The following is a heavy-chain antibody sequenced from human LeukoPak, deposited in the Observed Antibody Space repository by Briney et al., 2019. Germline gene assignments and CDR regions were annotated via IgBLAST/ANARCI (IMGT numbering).Heavy chain of an antibody. CDR1: GFTFSISW. Sequence: GGSLRLSCVASGFTFSISWVTWVRQAPGKGLEWLSYISSSSSTIYYADSVKGRFTISRDNAKNSVYLQMNSLRAEDTAVYYCARVWSSGYTKDYWGQGTLVTVSS. V-gene: IGHV3-48*04. CDR2: ISSSSSTI. J-gene: IGHJ4*02. CDR3: ARVWSSGYTKDY. D-gene: IGHD3-22*01.